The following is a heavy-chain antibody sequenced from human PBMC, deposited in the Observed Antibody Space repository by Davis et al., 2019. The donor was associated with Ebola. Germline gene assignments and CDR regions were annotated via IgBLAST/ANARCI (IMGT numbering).Heavy chain of an antibody. CDR1: GGTFSSYA. Sequence: SVKVSCKASGGTFSSYAISWVRQAPGQGLEWMGGIIPIFGTSNYAQKFQGRVTITADESTSTAYMELSSLRSEDTAVYYCAREGLYAGWFDPWGQGTLVTVSS. CDR2: IIPIFGTS. J-gene: IGHJ5*02. D-gene: IGHD4-23*01. CDR3: AREGLYAGWFDP. V-gene: IGHV1-69*13.